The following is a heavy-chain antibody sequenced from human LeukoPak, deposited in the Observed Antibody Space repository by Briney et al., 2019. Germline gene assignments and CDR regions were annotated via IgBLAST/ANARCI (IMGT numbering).Heavy chain of an antibody. Sequence: GGSLRLSYAASGFTFSSYSMNWVRQAPGKGLEWVSSISSSSNYIYYADSVKGRFTISRDNAKNSLYLQMNNLRAEDTDVYYCARDVGASAPDAFDIWGQGTMVTVSS. CDR1: GFTFSSYS. J-gene: IGHJ3*02. CDR2: ISSSSNYI. D-gene: IGHD1-26*01. V-gene: IGHV3-21*01. CDR3: ARDVGASAPDAFDI.